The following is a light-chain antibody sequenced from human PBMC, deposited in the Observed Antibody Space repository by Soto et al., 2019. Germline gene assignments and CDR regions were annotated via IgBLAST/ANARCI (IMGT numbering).Light chain of an antibody. V-gene: IGKV1-33*01. CDR3: QQYDNLPPYT. Sequence: DIQMTQSPSSLSASVGDRGTITCQASQDISNYLNWYQQKPGKAPKLLIYDASNLETGVPSRFSGSGSGTDVTFTISSLQPEDIATYYCQQYDNLPPYTFGQGTKLEIK. CDR2: DAS. CDR1: QDISNY. J-gene: IGKJ2*01.